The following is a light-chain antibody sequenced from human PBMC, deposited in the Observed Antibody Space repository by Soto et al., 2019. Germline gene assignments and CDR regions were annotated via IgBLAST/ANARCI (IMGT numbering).Light chain of an antibody. V-gene: IGKV1-27*01. Sequence: DIQMTQSPASLSASVGDRVTITCRASQGVSTLLAWYQQNPWKVHKLLISPASTVQSGVPSRFGGSGSGPYFTITITSLQPEDVANYYCHNYSRVITFGQGTRLEI. J-gene: IGKJ5*01. CDR2: PAS. CDR1: QGVSTL. CDR3: HNYSRVIT.